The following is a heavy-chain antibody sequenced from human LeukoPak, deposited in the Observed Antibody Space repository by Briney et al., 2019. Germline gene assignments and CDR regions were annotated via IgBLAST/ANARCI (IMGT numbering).Heavy chain of an antibody. CDR3: ARLLATWDYYYMDV. CDR2: IGGSGSFI. D-gene: IGHD3-3*02. CDR1: GVRFSTYS. Sequence: GGSLRLSCAGSGVRFSTYSIKWVRDALGKGLEWVSHIGGSGSFIYYADSVRGRFTISRDNAKNSVYLQMNSLRDEDTAVYFCARLLATWDYYYMDVWGKGTTVTVSS. V-gene: IGHV3-48*02. J-gene: IGHJ6*03.